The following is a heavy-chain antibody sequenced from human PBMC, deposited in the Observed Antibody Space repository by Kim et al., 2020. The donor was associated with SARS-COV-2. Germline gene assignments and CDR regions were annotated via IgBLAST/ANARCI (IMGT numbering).Heavy chain of an antibody. CDR3: ARDPSPSSSWYSYYYYGMDV. Sequence: ASVKVSCKASGYTFTSYGISWVRQAPGQGLEWMGWISAYNGNTNYAQKLQGRVTMTTDTSTSTAYMELRSLRSDDTAVYYCARDPSPSSSWYSYYYYGMDVWGQGTTVTVSS. D-gene: IGHD6-13*01. J-gene: IGHJ6*02. CDR1: GYTFTSYG. V-gene: IGHV1-18*01. CDR2: ISAYNGNT.